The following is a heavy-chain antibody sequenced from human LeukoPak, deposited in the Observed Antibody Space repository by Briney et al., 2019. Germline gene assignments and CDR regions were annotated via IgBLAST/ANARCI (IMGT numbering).Heavy chain of an antibody. Sequence: AETLSHLSSHAGDAISGERHEWNSSRQPPRKRLEYVANIHGTGSTNYNPSLRSRVTISLDTSKNQFFLNLRSVTAADTAVYYCARDPWDNNWYNFDSWGQGTLVTVSS. J-gene: IGHJ4*02. CDR3: ARDPWDNNWYNFDS. D-gene: IGHD1-1*01. V-gene: IGHV4-61*01. CDR2: IHGTGST. CDR1: GDAISGERHE.